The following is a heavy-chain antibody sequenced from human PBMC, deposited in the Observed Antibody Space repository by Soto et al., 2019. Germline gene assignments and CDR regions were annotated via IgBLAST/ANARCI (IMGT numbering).Heavy chain of an antibody. CDR3: AREYYSDYYDSSGYYDY. J-gene: IGHJ4*02. V-gene: IGHV1-2*02. Sequence: AASVKVSCKASGYTFTGYYMHWVRQAPGQGFEWMGWINPNSGGTNYAQKFQGRVTMTRDTSISTAYMELSRLRSDDTAVYYCAREYYSDYYDSSGYYDYRGQGTLVTLSS. CDR1: GYTFTGYY. D-gene: IGHD3-22*01. CDR2: INPNSGGT.